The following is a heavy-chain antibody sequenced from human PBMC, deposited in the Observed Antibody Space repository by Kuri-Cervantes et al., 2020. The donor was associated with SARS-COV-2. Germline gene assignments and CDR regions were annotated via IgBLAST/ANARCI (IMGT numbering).Heavy chain of an antibody. V-gene: IGHV4-34*01. CDR1: GGSFSGYY. CDR2: INHSGST. CDR3: ARGREGVVPATILGLGYFLYFSMDV. D-gene: IGHD2-2*01. J-gene: IGHJ6*03. Sequence: GSLRLSCAVFGGSFSGYYWSWIRQSPGKGLEWIGKINHSGSTNYNPSLSSRVTISVDMSKNQFSLRLSSVTAADTAMYYCARGREGVVPATILGLGYFLYFSMDVWGKGTSV.